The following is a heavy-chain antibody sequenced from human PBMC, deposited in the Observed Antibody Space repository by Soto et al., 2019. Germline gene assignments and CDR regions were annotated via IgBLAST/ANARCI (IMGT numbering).Heavy chain of an antibody. Sequence: PGGSLRLSCVASGFTFRNYAMSWVRQAPGKGPEWVASISANGDTTSYADSVKGRFTISRSYSKLYLQMDSLRAEDTAAYYCANPCRGQVSTCGGSSWAYWGPGTLVTVSS. CDR2: ISANGDTT. D-gene: IGHD2-21*01. J-gene: IGHJ4*02. V-gene: IGHV3-23*01. CDR3: ANPCRGQVSTCGGSSWAY. CDR1: GFTFRNYA.